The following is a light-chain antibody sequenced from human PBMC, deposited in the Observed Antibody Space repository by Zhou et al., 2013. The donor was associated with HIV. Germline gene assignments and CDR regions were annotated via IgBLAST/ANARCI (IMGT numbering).Light chain of an antibody. V-gene: IGKV1-5*03. CDR1: QSISNW. CDR2: MAS. CDR3: QQYNGHST. Sequence: DIQMTQSPSTLSASVGDRVTITCRASQSISNWLAWYQQRPGKAPKLLIYMASNLQSGVPSRFSGSGSGTEFSLTISSLQPDDFATYYCQQYNGHSTFGRRDRRW. J-gene: IGKJ4*01.